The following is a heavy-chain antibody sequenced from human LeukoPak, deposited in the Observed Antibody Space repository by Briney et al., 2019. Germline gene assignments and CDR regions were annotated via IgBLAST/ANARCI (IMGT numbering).Heavy chain of an antibody. CDR3: ARVGYCSTTSCYWRAFDY. CDR2: INQDGSEQ. V-gene: IGHV3-7*01. D-gene: IGHD2-2*01. Sequence: PGGSLRLSCAASGFTFSSYWMSWVRQAPGKGLEWVANINQDGSEQYYVDSVKGRFTISRDNTENSLYLQMNSLRAEDTAVYYCARVGYCSTTSCYWRAFDYWGQGTLVTVSS. J-gene: IGHJ4*02. CDR1: GFTFSSYW.